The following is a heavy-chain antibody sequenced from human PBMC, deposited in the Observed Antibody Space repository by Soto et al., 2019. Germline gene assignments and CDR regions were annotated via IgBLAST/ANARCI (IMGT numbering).Heavy chain of an antibody. J-gene: IGHJ4*02. V-gene: IGHV3-33*01. CDR3: ARDQGRSGLEQAYYFDY. D-gene: IGHD6-19*01. CDR1: GFTFSSYG. Sequence: QVQLVESGGGVVQPGRSLRLSCAASGFTFSSYGMHWVRQAPGKGLEWVAVIWYDGSNKYYADSVKGRFTISRDNSTNTLYLQMNSLRAEDTAVYYCARDQGRSGLEQAYYFDYWGQGTLVTVSS. CDR2: IWYDGSNK.